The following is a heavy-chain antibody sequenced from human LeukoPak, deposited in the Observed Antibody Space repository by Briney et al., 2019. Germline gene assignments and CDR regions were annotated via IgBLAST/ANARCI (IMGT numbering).Heavy chain of an antibody. CDR1: GFTFSSYA. D-gene: IGHD5-18*01. CDR3: ARESSDTGIPFDY. CDR2: ISYDGSNK. Sequence: GGSLRLSCAASGFTFSSYAMHWVRQAPGKGLEWVAVISYDGSNKYYADSVKGRFTISRDNSKNTLHLQMNSLRADDTAVYYCARESSDTGIPFDYWGQGTLVTVSS. V-gene: IGHV3-30-3*01. J-gene: IGHJ4*02.